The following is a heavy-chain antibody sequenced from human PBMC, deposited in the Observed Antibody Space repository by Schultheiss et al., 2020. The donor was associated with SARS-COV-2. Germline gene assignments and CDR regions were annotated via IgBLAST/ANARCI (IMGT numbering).Heavy chain of an antibody. CDR3: ARIRGNYFDY. D-gene: IGHD3-10*01. V-gene: IGHV1-2*02. CDR2: INPNSGGT. J-gene: IGHJ4*02. Sequence: ASVKVSCKASGGTFSSYTISWVRQATGQGLEWMGWINPNSGGTNYAQKFQGRVTMTRDTSISTAYMELSRLRSDDTAVYYCARIRGNYFDYWGQGTLVTVSS. CDR1: GGTFSSYT.